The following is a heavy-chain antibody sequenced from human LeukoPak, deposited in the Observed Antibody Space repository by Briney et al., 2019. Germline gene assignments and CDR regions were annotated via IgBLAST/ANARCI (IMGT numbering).Heavy chain of an antibody. J-gene: IGHJ4*02. V-gene: IGHV3-66*01. CDR3: ARDSSLRLWFRS. D-gene: IGHD3-10*01. CDR1: GFTVSSNY. CDR2: IYSGGST. Sequence: GGSLRLSCAASGFTVSSNYMSWVRQAPGNGLEWVSVIYSGGSTYYAGSVKGRFTISRDNSKNTLYLQMNSLRAEDTAVYYCARDSSLRLWFRSWGQGTLVTVSS.